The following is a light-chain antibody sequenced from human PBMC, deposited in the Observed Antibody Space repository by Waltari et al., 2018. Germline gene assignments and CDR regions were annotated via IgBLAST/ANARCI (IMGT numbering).Light chain of an antibody. CDR2: GAS. CDR1: QSVSSSY. V-gene: IGKV3-20*01. J-gene: IGKJ5*01. CDR3: QQYGSSLSIT. Sequence: EIVLTQSTGTLSLSPGERATLSCRASQSVSSSYLAWYQQKPGQAPRLLIYGASSRATGIPDRFSGSGSGTDFTLTISRLEPEDFAVYYCQQYGSSLSITFGQGTRLEIK.